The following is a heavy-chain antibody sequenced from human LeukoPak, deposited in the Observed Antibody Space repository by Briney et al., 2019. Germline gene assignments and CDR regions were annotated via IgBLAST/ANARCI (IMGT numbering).Heavy chain of an antibody. CDR2: ISAYNGNT. D-gene: IGHD2-8*02. CDR1: GYTFTSYG. CDR3: ARVLVVLGWDAFDI. J-gene: IGHJ3*02. V-gene: IGHV1-18*01. Sequence: ASVKASCKASGYTFTSYGISWVRQAPGQGLEWMGWISAYNGNTNYAQKLQGRVTMTTDTSTSTAYMELRSLRSDDTAVYYCARVLVVLGWDAFDIWGQGTMVTVSS.